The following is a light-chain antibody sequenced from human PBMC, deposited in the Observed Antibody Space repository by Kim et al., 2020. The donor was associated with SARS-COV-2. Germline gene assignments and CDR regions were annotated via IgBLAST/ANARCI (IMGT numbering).Light chain of an antibody. CDR3: SSYTSGNTVV. Sequence: QSALTQPPSVSGSPGQSVTISCTGTSSDVGSYNRVSWYQQPPGTAPKLMIFEVNNRPSGVPDRFSGSKSGNTASLTISGLQAEDEADYYCSSYTSGNTVVFGGGTQLTVL. CDR1: SSDVGSYNR. J-gene: IGLJ2*01. V-gene: IGLV2-18*02. CDR2: EVN.